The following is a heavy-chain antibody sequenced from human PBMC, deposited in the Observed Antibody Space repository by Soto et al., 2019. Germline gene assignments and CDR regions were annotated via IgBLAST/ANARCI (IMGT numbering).Heavy chain of an antibody. V-gene: IGHV4-38-2*02. J-gene: IGHJ5*02. D-gene: IGHD3-16*01. CDR1: GFSIRDNYF. CDR2: VYHDGDT. Sequence: QVQLQESGPGLVKPSETLSLTCAVSGFSIRDNYFWGWIRQPPGKGPEWIGSVYHDGDTRYNRSLKSRVTMSVDTSKNQFTLRVISVTAAYTAVYFCAKDSPGLDPRSQGTLVTVSS. CDR3: AKDSPGLDP.